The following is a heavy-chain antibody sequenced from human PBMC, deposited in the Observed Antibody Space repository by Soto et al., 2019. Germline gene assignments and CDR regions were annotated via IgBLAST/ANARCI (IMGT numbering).Heavy chain of an antibody. Sequence: GGSLRLSCAASGFTFSSYSMNGVRQAPGKGLEWVSYISSSSSTRYYADSVKGRFTISRDNAKNSLYLQMNSLRAEDTAVYYCARERNTGYDYSYYYGMDVGGQGTTVTGS. D-gene: IGHD5-18*01. J-gene: IGHJ6*02. CDR2: ISSSSSTR. CDR1: GFTFSSYS. CDR3: ARERNTGYDYSYYYGMDV. V-gene: IGHV3-48*01.